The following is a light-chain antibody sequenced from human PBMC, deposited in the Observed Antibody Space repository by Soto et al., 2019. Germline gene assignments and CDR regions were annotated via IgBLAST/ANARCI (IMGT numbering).Light chain of an antibody. V-gene: IGKV3-15*01. CDR2: GAS. Sequence: EIVVTQSPYTLYVSPGQSLTLSCRASQSVRTKLAWYQQQAGQAPRLLIYGASTRATGIPDRFSGSGSGTEFTLTISSLQSEDFAVYYCQQYNSWPPITFGKGTRLEIK. J-gene: IGKJ5*01. CDR3: QQYNSWPPIT. CDR1: QSVRTK.